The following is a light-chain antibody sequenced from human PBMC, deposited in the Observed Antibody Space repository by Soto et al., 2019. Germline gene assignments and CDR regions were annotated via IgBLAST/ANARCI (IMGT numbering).Light chain of an antibody. J-gene: IGKJ1*01. CDR1: QSVSSN. V-gene: IGKV3-15*01. Sequence: EKVMTQSPSTLSVSPGERATLSCRASQSVSSNLAWYQQKPGQAPRLLIYGASTRATGIPARFSGSGSGTEFTLTISSLQSEDFAVYYCQQYNNLPRTFGQGTKVDI. CDR3: QQYNNLPRT. CDR2: GAS.